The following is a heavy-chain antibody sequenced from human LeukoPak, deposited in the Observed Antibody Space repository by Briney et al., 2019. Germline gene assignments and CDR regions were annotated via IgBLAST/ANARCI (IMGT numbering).Heavy chain of an antibody. V-gene: IGHV1-18*01. J-gene: IGHJ4*02. CDR1: GGTFSSYA. Sequence: ASVKVSCKASGGTFSSYAISWVRQAPGQGLEWMGWISAYNGNTNYAQKLQGRVTMTTDTSTSTAYMELRSLRSDDTAVYYCARAEEGSGWYCGDYWGQGTLVTVSS. D-gene: IGHD6-19*01. CDR3: ARAEEGSGWYCGDY. CDR2: ISAYNGNT.